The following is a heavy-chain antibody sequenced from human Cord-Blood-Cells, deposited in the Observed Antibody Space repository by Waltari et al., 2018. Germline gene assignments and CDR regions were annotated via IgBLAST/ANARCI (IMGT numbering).Heavy chain of an antibody. CDR3: ARYVAARLEI. J-gene: IGHJ3*02. CDR2: ISAYNGNT. V-gene: IGHV1-18*04. CDR1: GYTSTSYG. D-gene: IGHD6-6*01. Sequence: QVQLVQAGATVKKPRAALTDACTASGYTSTSYGLSWVRQAPGQGLEWMGWISAYNGNTNYAQKLQGRVTMTTDTSTSTAYMELRSLRSDDTAVYYCARYVAARLEIWGQGTMVTVSS.